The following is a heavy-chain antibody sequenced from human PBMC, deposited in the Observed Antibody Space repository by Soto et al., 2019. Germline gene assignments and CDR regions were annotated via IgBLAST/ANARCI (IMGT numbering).Heavy chain of an antibody. J-gene: IGHJ6*02. V-gene: IGHV3-30*18. CDR2: ISYDGSNK. CDR3: AKADYDILTGQDYYGMDV. D-gene: IGHD3-9*01. CDR1: GFTFSSNG. Sequence: GGSLRLSCAASGFTFSSNGMHWVRQAPGKGLEWVAVISYDGSNKYYADSVKGRFTISRDNSKNTLYLQMNSLRAEDTAVYYCAKADYDILTGQDYYGMDVWGQGTTVTVSS.